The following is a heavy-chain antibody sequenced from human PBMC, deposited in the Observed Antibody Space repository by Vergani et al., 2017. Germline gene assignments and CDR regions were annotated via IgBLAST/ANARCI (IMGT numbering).Heavy chain of an antibody. D-gene: IGHD3-22*01. J-gene: IGHJ5*02. CDR3: ARAREEYYYDSSGYSQGLDYYNWFDP. CDR1: GGTFSSYA. V-gene: IGHV1-69*01. CDR2: IIPIFGTA. Sequence: QVQLVQSGAEVKKPGSSVKVSCKASGGTFSSYAISWVRQAPGQGLEWMGGIIPIFGTANYAQKFQGRVTITADESTSTAYMELSSLRSEDTAVYYCARAREEYYYDSSGYSQGLDYYNWFDPWGQGTLVTVSS.